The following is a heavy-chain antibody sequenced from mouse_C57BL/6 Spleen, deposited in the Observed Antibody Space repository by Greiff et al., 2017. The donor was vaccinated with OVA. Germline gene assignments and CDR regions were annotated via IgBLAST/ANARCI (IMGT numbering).Heavy chain of an antibody. CDR1: GYTFTDYY. D-gene: IGHD1-1*01. V-gene: IGHV1-26*01. CDR2: INPNNGGT. Sequence: EVQLQQSGPELVKPGASVKISCKASGYTFTDYYMNWVQQSHGKSLEWIGDINPNNGGTSYNQKFKGKATLTVDKSSSTAYMELRSLTSEDSAVYYCATYYYGSSPLDYWGQGTTLTVSS. CDR3: ATYYYGSSPLDY. J-gene: IGHJ2*01.